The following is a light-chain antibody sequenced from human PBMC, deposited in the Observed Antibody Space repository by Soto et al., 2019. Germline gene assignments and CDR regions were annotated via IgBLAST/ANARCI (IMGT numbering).Light chain of an antibody. V-gene: IGKV3D-15*01. Sequence: EIILTQSPDTLSLSPGERATLSCRASQTVSSNYLAWCQQRPGQAPRLLIYGASTRAAGIPDRFSGTGSETDFTLTISGLQSEDSAVYFCQQYNNWPFSFGQGTRLEIK. J-gene: IGKJ5*01. CDR3: QQYNNWPFS. CDR1: QTVSSN. CDR2: GAS.